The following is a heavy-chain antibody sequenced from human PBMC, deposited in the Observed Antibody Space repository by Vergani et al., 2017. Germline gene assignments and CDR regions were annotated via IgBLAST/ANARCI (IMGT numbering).Heavy chain of an antibody. CDR2: IYSGGST. D-gene: IGHD4-17*01. Sequence: EVQLLESGGGLIQPGGSLRLSCAASGFTVSSNYMSWVRQAPGKGLEWVSVIYSGGSTYYADSVKGRFTISRDNSKNQFSLKLSSVTAADTAVYYCARTPDYGDDYFDYWGQGTLVTVSS. V-gene: IGHV3-53*01. CDR1: GFTVSSNY. CDR3: ARTPDYGDDYFDY. J-gene: IGHJ4*02.